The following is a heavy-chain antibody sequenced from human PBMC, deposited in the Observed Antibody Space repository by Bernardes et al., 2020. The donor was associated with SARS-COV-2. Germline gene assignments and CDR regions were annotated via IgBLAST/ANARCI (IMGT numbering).Heavy chain of an antibody. CDR1: GFTFSSYA. D-gene: IGHD1-26*01. Sequence: GGSLRLSCAASGFTFSSYAMSWVRQAPGKGLEWVSAISGSGGSTHYAESVKGRFTISRDNSKNTLYLQMNSLRAEDTAVYYCAKTKVGDNYYYYSMDVWGQGTTVTVSS. CDR3: AKTKVGDNYYYYSMDV. CDR2: ISGSGGST. J-gene: IGHJ6*02. V-gene: IGHV3-23*01.